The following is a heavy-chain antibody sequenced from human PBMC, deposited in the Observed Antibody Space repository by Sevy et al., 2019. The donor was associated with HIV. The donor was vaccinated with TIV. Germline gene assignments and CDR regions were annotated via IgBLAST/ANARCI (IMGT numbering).Heavy chain of an antibody. J-gene: IGHJ4*02. D-gene: IGHD6-19*01. V-gene: IGHV3-53*01. CDR1: GFTVSSNY. CDR3: ARVLAVAGYYFDY. Sequence: GGSLRLSCAASGFTVSSNYMSWVRQAPGKGLEWVSVIYSGGSTYYADSVKGRFTISRDNSKNTLYLQMNSLGAEDTAVYYCARVLAVAGYYFDYWGQGTLVTVSS. CDR2: IYSGGST.